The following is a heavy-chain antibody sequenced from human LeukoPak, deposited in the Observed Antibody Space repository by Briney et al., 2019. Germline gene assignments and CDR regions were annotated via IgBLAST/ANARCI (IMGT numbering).Heavy chain of an antibody. CDR3: ARGRWLANYFDY. Sequence: PSETLSLTCAVYPGSFSGYYCSWIRQPPGKGLEWIGEINHSGSTNYNPSLKSRVTISVDTSKNQFSLRLSSVTAADTAVYYCARGRWLANYFDYWGQGTLVTVSS. V-gene: IGHV4-34*01. D-gene: IGHD5-24*01. J-gene: IGHJ4*02. CDR1: PGSFSGYY. CDR2: INHSGST.